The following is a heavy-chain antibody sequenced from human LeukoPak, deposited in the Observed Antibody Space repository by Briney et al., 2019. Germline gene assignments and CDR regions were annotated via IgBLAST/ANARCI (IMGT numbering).Heavy chain of an antibody. CDR2: IIPIFGTA. J-gene: IGHJ6*02. Sequence: GASVKVSCKASGGTFSSYAISWVRQAPGQGLKWMGGIIPIFGTANYAQKFQGRVTITADESTSTAYMELSSLRSEDTAVYYCASGTDISSGLSYYYYYGMDVWGQGTTVTVSS. CDR1: GGTFSSYA. CDR3: ASGTDISSGLSYYYYYGMDV. D-gene: IGHD6-19*01. V-gene: IGHV1-69*13.